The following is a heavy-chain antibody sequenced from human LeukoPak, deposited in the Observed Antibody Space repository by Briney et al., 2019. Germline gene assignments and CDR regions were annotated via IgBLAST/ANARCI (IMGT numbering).Heavy chain of an antibody. D-gene: IGHD6-19*01. J-gene: IGHJ4*02. Sequence: SETLSLTCAVYGGSFSGYYWSWIRQPPGKGLEWIGEINHSGSTNYNPSLKSRVTISVDTSKNQFSLKLSSVTAADTAVYYCARDIAVAGTSYFDYWGQGTLVTVSS. CDR3: ARDIAVAGTSYFDY. CDR1: GGSFSGYY. V-gene: IGHV4-34*01. CDR2: INHSGST.